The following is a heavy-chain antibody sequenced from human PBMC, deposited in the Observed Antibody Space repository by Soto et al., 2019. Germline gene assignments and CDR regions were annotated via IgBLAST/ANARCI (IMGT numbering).Heavy chain of an antibody. Sequence: SETLSLTCTVSGGSISSGGYYWSWIRQHPGKGLEWIGYIYYSGSTYYNPSLKSRVTISVDTSKNQFSLKLSSVTAADTAVYYCASSPSTAAAGAAFDPWGQGTLVTVSS. CDR3: ASSPSTAAAGAAFDP. CDR1: GGSISSGGYY. V-gene: IGHV4-31*03. J-gene: IGHJ5*02. CDR2: IYYSGST. D-gene: IGHD6-13*01.